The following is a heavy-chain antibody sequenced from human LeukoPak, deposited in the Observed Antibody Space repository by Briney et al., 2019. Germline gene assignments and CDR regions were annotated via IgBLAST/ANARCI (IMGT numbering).Heavy chain of an antibody. Sequence: PGGSLRLSCAASGFTFSSYAMSWVRQAPGKGLEWVSAISGSGGSTYYADSVKGRFTISRDNSKNTLYLQMNSLRAEDTAVYYCAISPMVRLNFPYFQHWGQGTLVTVSS. D-gene: IGHD2-8*01. CDR3: AISPMVRLNFPYFQH. V-gene: IGHV3-23*01. J-gene: IGHJ1*01. CDR1: GFTFSSYA. CDR2: ISGSGGST.